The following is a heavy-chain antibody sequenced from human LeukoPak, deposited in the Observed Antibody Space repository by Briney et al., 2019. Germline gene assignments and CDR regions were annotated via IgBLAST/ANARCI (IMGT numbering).Heavy chain of an antibody. V-gene: IGHV3-21*01. D-gene: IGHD5-18*01. Sequence: GASLRLSCAASGFTFSSYSMNWVRQAPGKGLEWVSSISSSSSYIYYADSVKGRFTISRDNAKNSLYLQMNSLRAEDTAVYYCARGRDPGRPGYSYGGYYYGMDVWGQGTTVTVSS. CDR3: ARGRDPGRPGYSYGGYYYGMDV. CDR1: GFTFSSYS. CDR2: ISSSSSYI. J-gene: IGHJ6*02.